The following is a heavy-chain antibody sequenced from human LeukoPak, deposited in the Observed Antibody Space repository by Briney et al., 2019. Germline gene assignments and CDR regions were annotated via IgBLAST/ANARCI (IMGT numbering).Heavy chain of an antibody. CDR2: IWYDGXXX. CDR3: ARDGDITPTDV. J-gene: IGHJ6*02. Sequence: PGGSLRLSCAXXGXXXXXFXXXXXXXXPGXGLEWVAVIWYDGXXXXYADSVKGRFTISRDNSKNTLYLQMXSLRAEDTAVXYXARDGDITPTDVWGQGTTVTVSS. D-gene: IGHD2-15*01. CDR1: GXXXXXFX. V-gene: IGHV3-33*01.